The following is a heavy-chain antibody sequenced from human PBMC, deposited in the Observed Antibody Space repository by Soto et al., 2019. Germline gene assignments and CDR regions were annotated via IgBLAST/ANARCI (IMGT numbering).Heavy chain of an antibody. Sequence: EVQLLESGGGLVQPGGSLRLSCAASGFTFSSYAMSWVRQAPGKGLEWASAISGSGGSTYYADSVKGRFTISRDNSKNTLYLQMNSLRAEDTAVYYCAKWGYYDLGVDVWGQGTTVTVSS. CDR3: AKWGYYDLGVDV. V-gene: IGHV3-23*01. CDR1: GFTFSSYA. J-gene: IGHJ6*02. CDR2: ISGSGGST. D-gene: IGHD3-3*01.